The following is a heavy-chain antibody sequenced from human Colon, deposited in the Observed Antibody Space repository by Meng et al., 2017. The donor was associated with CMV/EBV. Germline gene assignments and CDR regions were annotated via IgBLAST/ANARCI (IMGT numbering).Heavy chain of an antibody. CDR1: GFTVSSNY. J-gene: IGHJ5*02. D-gene: IGHD2-15*01. CDR2: IYSGGST. V-gene: IGHV3-53*01. Sequence: GESLKISCAASGFTVSSNYMRWVRQAPGKGLEWVSVIYSGGSTYYADSVKGRFTISRDNSKNTLYLQMNSLRAEDTAVYYCARDTRGYCSGGSCYKGGWFDPWGQGTLVTVSS. CDR3: ARDTRGYCSGGSCYKGGWFDP.